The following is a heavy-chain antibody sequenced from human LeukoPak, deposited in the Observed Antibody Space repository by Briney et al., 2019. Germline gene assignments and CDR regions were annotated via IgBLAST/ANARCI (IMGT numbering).Heavy chain of an antibody. CDR1: GGSISSGGYS. D-gene: IGHD2-21*01. V-gene: IGHV4-30-2*01. CDR3: ARDFGGGNLDP. Sequence: PSQTLSLTCAVSGGSISSGGYSWSWIRQPPGKGLEWIGYIYHSGSTYYNPSLKSRVTISVDMSKNQFSLKLSSVTAADTAVYYCARDFGGGNLDPWGQGTLVTVSS. J-gene: IGHJ5*02. CDR2: IYHSGST.